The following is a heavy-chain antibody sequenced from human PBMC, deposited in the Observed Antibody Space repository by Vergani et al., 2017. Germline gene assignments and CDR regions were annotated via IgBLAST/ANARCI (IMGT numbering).Heavy chain of an antibody. CDR1: GFTFSDYY. J-gene: IGHJ5*02. CDR2: ISSSGSTI. V-gene: IGHV3-11*01. Sequence: QVQLVESGGGLVKPGGSLRLSCAASGFTFSDYYMSWIRQAPGKGLEWVSYISSSGSTIYYADSVKGRFTISRDNAKNSLYLQMNSLRDEDTAVYYCARDLIRSIAAAGRDNNWFDPWGQGTLVTVSS. CDR3: ARDLIRSIAAAGRDNNWFDP. D-gene: IGHD6-13*01.